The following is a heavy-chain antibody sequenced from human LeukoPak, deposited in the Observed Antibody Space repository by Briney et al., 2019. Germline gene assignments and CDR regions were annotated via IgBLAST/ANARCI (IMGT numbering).Heavy chain of an antibody. V-gene: IGHV3-11*01. Sequence: PGGSLRLSCAASGFRFSDYYMSWIRQAPGQGLDWVSYIGTSGTTMYYADSVEGRFTISRDNAKNSLSLQMNSLRVEDTAVYYCARRGVSRFGSGWTDFYDYWGQGILVTVSS. CDR3: ARRGVSRFGSGWTDFYDY. D-gene: IGHD6-19*01. CDR1: GFRFSDYY. CDR2: IGTSGTTM. J-gene: IGHJ4*02.